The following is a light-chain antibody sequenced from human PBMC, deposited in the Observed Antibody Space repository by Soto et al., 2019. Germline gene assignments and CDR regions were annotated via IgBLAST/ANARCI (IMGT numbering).Light chain of an antibody. Sequence: IQMTQSPSTLCASVGDTVTITCRASESIDNWLAWYQQKKGKPPKLLIYAASSLQSGVPSRFSGSGSGTDSTLTLSRLQPEDFSTYYCLQDYNYPRTFGQGTKVDIK. CDR3: LQDYNYPRT. V-gene: IGKV1-6*01. CDR1: ESIDNW. J-gene: IGKJ1*01. CDR2: AAS.